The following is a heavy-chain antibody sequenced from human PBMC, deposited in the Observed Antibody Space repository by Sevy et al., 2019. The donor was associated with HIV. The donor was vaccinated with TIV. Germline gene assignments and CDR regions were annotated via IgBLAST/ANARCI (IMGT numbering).Heavy chain of an antibody. J-gene: IGHJ4*02. CDR1: GFTFSSYS. D-gene: IGHD6-13*01. Sequence: GGSLRLSCAASGFTFSSYSMNWVRQAPGKGLEWVSSISSSSSYIYYADSVKGRFTISRDNAKNSLYLQMNSLRAEDTAVYYCAREPGIAAADPPYWGQGTLVTVSS. V-gene: IGHV3-21*01. CDR3: AREPGIAAADPPY. CDR2: ISSSSSYI.